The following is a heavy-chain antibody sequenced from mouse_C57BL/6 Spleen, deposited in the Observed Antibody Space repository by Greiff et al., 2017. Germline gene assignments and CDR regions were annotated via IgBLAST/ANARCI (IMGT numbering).Heavy chain of an antibody. CDR2: IDPNSGGT. D-gene: IGHD3-2*02. V-gene: IGHV1-72*01. J-gene: IGHJ3*01. CDR1: GYTFTSYW. Sequence: QVQLKQPGAELVKPGASVKLSCKASGYTFTSYWMHWVKQRPGRGLEWIGRIDPNSGGTKYNAKFKSKATLTVDKPSSTAYMQLSRLTSEDSAVYYCARGGAQATFAYWGQGTLVTVSA. CDR3: ARGGAQATFAY.